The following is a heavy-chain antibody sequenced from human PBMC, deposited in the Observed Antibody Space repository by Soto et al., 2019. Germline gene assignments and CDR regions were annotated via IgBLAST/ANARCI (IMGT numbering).Heavy chain of an antibody. Sequence: EVQLLESGGGLVQPGGSLRLSCAASGFTFSSYAMSWVRQAPGKGLEWVSAISGSGGGTYYADSVKGRFTISRDNSKNTLYLQMNSLRAQDTAAYYCAKCMTTVTTFPFDIWGQGTMVTVST. CDR2: ISGSGGGT. CDR3: AKCMTTVTTFPFDI. CDR1: GFTFSSYA. J-gene: IGHJ3*02. V-gene: IGHV3-23*01. D-gene: IGHD4-17*01.